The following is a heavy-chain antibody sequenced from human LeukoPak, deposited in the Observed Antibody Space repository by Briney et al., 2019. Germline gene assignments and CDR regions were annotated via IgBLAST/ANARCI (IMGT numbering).Heavy chain of an antibody. CDR2: ISWNGGTT. V-gene: IGHV3-20*04. D-gene: IGHD3-22*01. J-gene: IGHJ5*02. CDR3: ARDLGQYYDTSDNWFDP. CDR1: GFTFDDYG. Sequence: GGSLRLSCAASGFTFDDYGMNWVRQAPGKGLEWVSGISWNGGTTAYADSVKGRFTISRDNAKNSLYLQMNSLRAEDTAVYYCARDLGQYYDTSDNWFDPWGQGTLVTVSS.